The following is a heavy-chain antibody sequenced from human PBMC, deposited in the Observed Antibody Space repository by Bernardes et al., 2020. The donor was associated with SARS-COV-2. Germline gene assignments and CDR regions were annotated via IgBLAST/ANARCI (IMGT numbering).Heavy chain of an antibody. CDR2: ISGSGGDT. J-gene: IGHJ4*02. V-gene: IGHV3-23*01. CDR3: ARDASNYYGYSDS. CDR1: GFTFTRHA. Sequence: GGSLRLSCQASGFTFTRHAMLWVRQAPGKGLEWLSLISGSGGDTFYADSVKGRFTVSRDHSKNTLYLQMNGLRPEDTAIYYCARDASNYYGYSDSWGQGTLVSVSS. D-gene: IGHD2-21*01.